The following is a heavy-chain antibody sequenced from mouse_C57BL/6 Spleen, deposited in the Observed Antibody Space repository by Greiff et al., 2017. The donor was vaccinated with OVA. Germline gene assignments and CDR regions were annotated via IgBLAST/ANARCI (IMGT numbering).Heavy chain of an antibody. J-gene: IGHJ4*01. Sequence: VQLQQSGAELVRPGASVKLSCTASGFNIKDYYMHWVKQRPEQGLEWIGRIDPEDGDTEYAPKFQGKATMTADTSSNTAYLQLSNLTSEDTAVYYCTAYGSSYEYAMDYWGQGTSVTVSS. CDR2: IDPEDGDT. CDR1: GFNIKDYY. V-gene: IGHV14-1*01. D-gene: IGHD1-1*01. CDR3: TAYGSSYEYAMDY.